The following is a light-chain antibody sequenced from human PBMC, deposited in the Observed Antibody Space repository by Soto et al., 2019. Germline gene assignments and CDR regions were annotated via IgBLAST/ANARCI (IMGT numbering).Light chain of an antibody. J-gene: IGLJ2*01. V-gene: IGLV2-14*01. CDR1: SSDVGIYKY. CDR2: EVS. Sequence: QSALTQPASVSGSPGQSITISCTGTSSDVGIYKYVSWYQQHPGKAPKLMIYEVSNRPSGVSNRFSGSKSGNTASLTISGLQAEDEADYYCSSYTSSSTVVFGAGTKLTVL. CDR3: SSYTSSSTVV.